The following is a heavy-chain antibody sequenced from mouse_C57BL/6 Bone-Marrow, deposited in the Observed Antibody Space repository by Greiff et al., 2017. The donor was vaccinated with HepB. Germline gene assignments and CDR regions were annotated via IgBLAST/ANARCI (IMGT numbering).Heavy chain of an antibody. CDR3: ARGDDYDEDWYFDV. CDR1: GYTFTSYG. CDR2: IYPRSGNT. D-gene: IGHD2-4*01. J-gene: IGHJ1*03. Sequence: QVQLQQSGAELARPGASVKLSCKASGYTFTSYGISWVKQRTGQGLEWIGEIYPRSGNTYYNEKFKGKATLTADKSSSTAYMELRSLTSEDSAVYFCARGDDYDEDWYFDVWGTGTTVTVSS. V-gene: IGHV1-81*01.